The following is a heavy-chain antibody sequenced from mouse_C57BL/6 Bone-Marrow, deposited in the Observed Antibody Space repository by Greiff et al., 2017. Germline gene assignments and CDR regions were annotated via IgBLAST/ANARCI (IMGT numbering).Heavy chain of an antibody. CDR3: EREGDGYYFDY. CDR2: IHPNSGRT. Sequence: QVQLQQPWAELVKPGASVQLSCKASSYTFTSYWMHWVKQRPGQGLEWIGMIHPNSGRTNYNEKFKSKATLTVDESSSSAYVQLRSLTPDDSAVYFCEREGDGYYFDYRLQCATLTVCS. D-gene: IGHD2-3*01. J-gene: IGHJ2*01. V-gene: IGHV1-64*01. CDR1: SYTFTSYW.